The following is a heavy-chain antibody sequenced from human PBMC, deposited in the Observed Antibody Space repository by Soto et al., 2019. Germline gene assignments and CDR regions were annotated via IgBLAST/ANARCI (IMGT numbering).Heavy chain of an antibody. CDR3: ARYCSGGSCYEGRSSLFDY. Sequence: SETLSLTYTVSGGSISSGDYYWSWIRQPPGKGLEWIGYIYYSGSTYYNPSLKSRVTISVDTSKNQFSLKLSSVTAADTAVYYCARYCSGGSCYEGRSSLFDYWGQGTLVTVSS. D-gene: IGHD2-15*01. V-gene: IGHV4-30-4*01. J-gene: IGHJ4*02. CDR1: GGSISSGDYY. CDR2: IYYSGST.